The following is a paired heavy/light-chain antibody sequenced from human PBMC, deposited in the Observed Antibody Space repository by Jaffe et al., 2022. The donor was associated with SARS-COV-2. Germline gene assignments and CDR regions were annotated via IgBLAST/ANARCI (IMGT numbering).Heavy chain of an antibody. D-gene: IGHD2-15*01. CDR1: GFTLSSFW. V-gene: IGHV3-74*01. J-gene: IGHJ4*02. CDR2: INIDGSYT. Sequence: EVQVVDSGGGLVQPGGSLRLSCAASGFTLSSFWVHWVRQAPGKGLGWVSTINIDGSYTNYADSVKGRFSISRDNAKNTVYLQMSSLRAEDSAVYYCARPYCSGASCYSPPDYWGQGTLVTVSS. CDR3: ARPYCSGASCYSPPDY.
Light chain of an antibody. V-gene: IGKV3-20*01. CDR1: QSVSSSY. J-gene: IGKJ4*01. CDR2: GAS. CDR3: QQYGSPLT. Sequence: EIVLTQSPGTLSLSPGERATLSCRASQSVSSSYLAWYQQKPGQAPRLLIYGASNRITGIPDRFSGSGSGTDFTLTISRLEPEDFAVYYCQQYGSPLTFGGGTKVEIK.